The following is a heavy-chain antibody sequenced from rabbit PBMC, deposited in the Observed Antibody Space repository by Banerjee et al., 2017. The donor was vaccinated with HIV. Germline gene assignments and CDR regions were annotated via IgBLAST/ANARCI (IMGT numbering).Heavy chain of an antibody. D-gene: IGHD4-1*01. CDR1: GFTISMDYY. Sequence: QEQLEESGGGLVQPEGSRALTCKASGFTISMDYYMGGVRQAPGKGLEWIACIYAGSSGNTYYASWAKGRFTISKTSSTTVTLQMTSLTVADTATYFCAREQSYSSGFNLWGPGTLVTV. J-gene: IGHJ4*01. CDR2: IYAGSSGNT. V-gene: IGHV1S45*01. CDR3: AREQSYSSGFNL.